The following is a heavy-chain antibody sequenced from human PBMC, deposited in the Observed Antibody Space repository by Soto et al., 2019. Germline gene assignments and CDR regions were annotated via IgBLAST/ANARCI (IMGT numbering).Heavy chain of an antibody. Sequence: QVQLVQSGAEVKKPGASVKVSCKASGYTFTSYYMHWVRQAPGQGLEWMGIINPSGGSTSYAQKFQGRVTMPRDTSTSTVSMELSSLRSEDTAVYYCARRAGSGSYLDYWGQGTLVTVSS. D-gene: IGHD3-10*01. V-gene: IGHV1-46*03. J-gene: IGHJ4*02. CDR3: ARRAGSGSYLDY. CDR1: GYTFTSYY. CDR2: INPSGGST.